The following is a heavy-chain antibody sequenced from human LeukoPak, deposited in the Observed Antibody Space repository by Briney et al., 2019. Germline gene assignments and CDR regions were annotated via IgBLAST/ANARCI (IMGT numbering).Heavy chain of an antibody. CDR1: GYTFNNYV. CDR2: INAGNGYT. CDR3: ARVDDTGLGNFDD. Sequence: ASVKVSCKASGYTFNNYVLHWVRQAPGQGLEWMGWINAGNGYTKSSQEFQGRVTFTRDTSASTAYMELSGLQSEDMAVYYCARVDDTGLGNFDDWGQGTLVTVSS. V-gene: IGHV1-3*03. D-gene: IGHD3-10*01. J-gene: IGHJ4*02.